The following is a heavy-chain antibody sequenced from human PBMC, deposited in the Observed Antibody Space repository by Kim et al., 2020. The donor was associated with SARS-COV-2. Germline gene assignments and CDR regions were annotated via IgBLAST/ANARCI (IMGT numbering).Heavy chain of an antibody. D-gene: IGHD6-13*01. CDR1: GFTFSSYA. Sequence: GGSLRLSCAASGFTFSSYAMHWVRQAPGKGLEWVAVISYDGSNKYYADSVKGRFTISRDNSKNTLYLQMNSLRAEDTAVYYCARDLSSLIAAAVNGVDDDYWGQGTLVTVSS. CDR2: ISYDGSNK. V-gene: IGHV3-30*04. J-gene: IGHJ4*02. CDR3: ARDLSSLIAAAVNGVDDDY.